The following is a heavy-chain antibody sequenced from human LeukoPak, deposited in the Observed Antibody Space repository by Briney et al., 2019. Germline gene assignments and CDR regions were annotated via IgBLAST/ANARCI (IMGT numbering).Heavy chain of an antibody. Sequence: SETLSLTCAVYGGSFSGYYWSWIRQPPGKGLEWIGEINHSGTTNYNPSLRSRVTISIDTSKNQFSLNLSSVTAADTAVYYCDEAGYYDSSGHYYFDYWGQGTLVTVSS. CDR3: DEAGYYDSSGHYYFDY. V-gene: IGHV4-34*01. D-gene: IGHD3-22*01. CDR2: INHSGTT. J-gene: IGHJ4*02. CDR1: GGSFSGYY.